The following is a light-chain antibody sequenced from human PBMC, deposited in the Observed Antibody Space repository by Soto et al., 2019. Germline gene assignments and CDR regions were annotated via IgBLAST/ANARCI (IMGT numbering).Light chain of an antibody. CDR2: DDN. CDR1: SSDVRNYKL. Sequence: QSALTQPAPVSGSRGQSITISCTGTSSDVRNYKLVSWYQHHPGKAPQLMIYDDNKRPSGVSNRFSGSKSGNTASLTIYDLQADDEADYHCCSYAGRSAYVFGTGTKVTVL. CDR3: CSYAGRSAYV. J-gene: IGLJ1*01. V-gene: IGLV2-23*01.